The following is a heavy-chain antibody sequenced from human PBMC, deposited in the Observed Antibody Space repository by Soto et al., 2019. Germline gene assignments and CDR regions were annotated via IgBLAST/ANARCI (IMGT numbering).Heavy chain of an antibody. D-gene: IGHD6-13*01. Sequence: GRSVRLSCAASGFTFSSYAMHWVRQAPGKGLEWVAVISYDGSNKYYAASVKGRFTISKDNSKNTLYLQMNSLRAEDTAVYYCASTAAAGFFDYCGQGTLVTXSS. CDR2: ISYDGSNK. J-gene: IGHJ4*02. V-gene: IGHV3-30-3*01. CDR3: ASTAAAGFFDY. CDR1: GFTFSSYA.